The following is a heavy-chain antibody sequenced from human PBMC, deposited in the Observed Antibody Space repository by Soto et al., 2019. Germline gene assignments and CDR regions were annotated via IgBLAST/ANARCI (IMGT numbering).Heavy chain of an antibody. J-gene: IGHJ4*02. D-gene: IGHD3-22*01. Sequence: PGESLKISSKGSGYSFTSYWIGWVRQMTGKGLEWMGIIYPGDSDTRYSPSFQGQVTISADKSISTAYLQWSSLKASDTAMYYCARQRYYYNSSGYGFGYWGQGTLVTVSS. V-gene: IGHV5-51*01. CDR2: IYPGDSDT. CDR1: GYSFTSYW. CDR3: ARQRYYYNSSGYGFGY.